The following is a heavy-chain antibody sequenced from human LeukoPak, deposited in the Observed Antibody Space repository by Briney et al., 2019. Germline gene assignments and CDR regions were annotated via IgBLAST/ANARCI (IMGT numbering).Heavy chain of an antibody. D-gene: IGHD3-10*01. CDR2: IIPMFGTP. J-gene: IGHJ6*02. CDR1: GGSFDNYA. Sequence: GSSVKVSCTASGGSFDNYAFSWVRQAPGQGLEWMGGIIPMFGTPHYAYKFQGRATITADESTSTAYMELSSLRSEDTAVYYCANKRSEETKQHHHGSGSYFNPWYYGMDVWGQGTKVSVSS. V-gene: IGHV1-69*01. CDR3: ANKRSEETKQHHHGSGSYFNPWYYGMDV.